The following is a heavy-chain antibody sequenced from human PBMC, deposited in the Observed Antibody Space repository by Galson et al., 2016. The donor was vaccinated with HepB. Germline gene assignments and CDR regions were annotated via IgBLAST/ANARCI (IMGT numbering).Heavy chain of an antibody. J-gene: IGHJ6*02. CDR1: GFTFSDSA. V-gene: IGHV1-58*01. CDR3: AARNVKGDV. Sequence: SVKVSCKASGFTFSDSAVQWVRQARGQRLEWIGWIVVGSGDTGYAQKLEERVTITRDLSRSTAFMEVTSLRFEDTAVYYCAARNVKGDVWGQGTTVTVSS. CDR2: IVVGSGDT. D-gene: IGHD1-14*01.